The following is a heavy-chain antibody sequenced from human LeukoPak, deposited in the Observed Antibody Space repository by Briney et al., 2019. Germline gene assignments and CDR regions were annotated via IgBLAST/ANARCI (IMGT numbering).Heavy chain of an antibody. Sequence: GAAVTVSLKSSGYTFTSYGISLVRLAPAQGMEWMGSISPYNGNTKYAENLQGRVIMTTDTSTRTAYMELRSLRSDDTAVFYCARDQYDSVWGSYRPYFDYWGQGTLVTVSS. CDR3: ARDQYDSVWGSYRPYFDY. D-gene: IGHD3-16*02. CDR2: ISPYNGNT. CDR1: GYTFTSYG. V-gene: IGHV1-18*04. J-gene: IGHJ4*02.